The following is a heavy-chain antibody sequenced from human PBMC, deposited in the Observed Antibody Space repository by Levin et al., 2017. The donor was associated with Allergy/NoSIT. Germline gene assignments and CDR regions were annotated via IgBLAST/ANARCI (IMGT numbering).Heavy chain of an antibody. V-gene: IGHV4-34*01. D-gene: IGHD3-22*01. CDR2: INHSGST. J-gene: IGHJ4*02. CDR3: ARGQRSDYYDASGFYYVFDH. Sequence: SQTLSLTCAVYGGSVSGYYWSWIRQPPGKGLEWIGEINHSGSTNYNPSIKSRVTMSIDTSTDQFSLILSSVTAADTAVYYCARGQRSDYYDASGFYYVFDHWGQGTLVTISS. CDR1: GGSVSGYY.